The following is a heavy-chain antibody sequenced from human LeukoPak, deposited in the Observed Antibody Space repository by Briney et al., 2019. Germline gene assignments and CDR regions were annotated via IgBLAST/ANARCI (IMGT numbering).Heavy chain of an antibody. Sequence: PGGSLRHSCAASGFTFSSYAMSWVRQAPGKGLEWVSAISGSGGSTYYADSVKGRFTISRDNSKNTLYLQMSSLRAEDTAVYYCASVLRYFDWVWPTDGMDVWGQGTTVTVSS. CDR2: ISGSGGST. J-gene: IGHJ6*02. CDR3: ASVLRYFDWVWPTDGMDV. CDR1: GFTFSSYA. V-gene: IGHV3-23*01. D-gene: IGHD3-9*01.